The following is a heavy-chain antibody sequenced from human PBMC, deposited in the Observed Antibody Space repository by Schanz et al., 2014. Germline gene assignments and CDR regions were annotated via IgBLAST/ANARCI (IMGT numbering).Heavy chain of an antibody. CDR3: AKDLLYGAPMPLNHLDY. D-gene: IGHD2-2*01. CDR2: ISSSGSYI. CDR1: GFTFSSYA. Sequence: EVQLLESGGGLVQPGGSLRLSCAASGFTFSSYAMSWVRQAPGKGLEWVSSISSSGSYIHYADSVKGRFTISRDSPKNTLYLQMNSLRTEDTAVYYCAKDLLYGAPMPLNHLDYWGQGTLVTVSS. V-gene: IGHV3-23*01. J-gene: IGHJ4*02.